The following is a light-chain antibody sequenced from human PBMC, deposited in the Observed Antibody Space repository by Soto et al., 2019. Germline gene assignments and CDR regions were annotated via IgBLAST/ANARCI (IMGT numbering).Light chain of an antibody. CDR3: QQYHSLNT. CDR2: KAS. J-gene: IGKJ2*01. V-gene: IGKV1-5*03. CDR1: QSISSW. Sequence: DIQMTQSPSTLSASVGDRVTITCRASQSISSWLAWYQQKPGKAPKVLIYKASSLESGVPSRFSGSGSGPEFTLTISSLQPDDFASYYCQQYHSLNTFGQGTKLEI.